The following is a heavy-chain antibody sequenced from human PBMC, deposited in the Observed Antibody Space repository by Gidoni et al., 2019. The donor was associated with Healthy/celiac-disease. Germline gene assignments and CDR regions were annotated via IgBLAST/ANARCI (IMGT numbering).Heavy chain of an antibody. D-gene: IGHD6-19*01. CDR3: ASCSSGWYYFEY. V-gene: IGHV4-39*01. CDR2: IYYSGST. Sequence: QLQLHESGPGLVKPSETLSLTCPVSGGSISSSSYYWGWIRQPPGKGLEWIGNIYYSGSTYYNPSLKSRVTISVDTSKNQFSLKLSSVTAADTAVYYCASCSSGWYYFEYWGQGTLVTVSS. J-gene: IGHJ4*02. CDR1: GGSISSSSYY.